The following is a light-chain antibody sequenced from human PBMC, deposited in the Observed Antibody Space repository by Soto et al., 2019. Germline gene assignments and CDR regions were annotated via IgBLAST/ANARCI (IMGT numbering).Light chain of an antibody. CDR2: GDT. Sequence: QAVVTQPPSVSGAPGQRVTISCTGSSSNIGADYDEHWYQQLPGTAPKLLIFGDTNRPSGVPDRFSGSKSGTSASLAITGLQADDEADYYCQSYDSSLSGSVFGGGTKLTVL. V-gene: IGLV1-40*01. CDR1: SSNIGADYD. J-gene: IGLJ2*01. CDR3: QSYDSSLSGSV.